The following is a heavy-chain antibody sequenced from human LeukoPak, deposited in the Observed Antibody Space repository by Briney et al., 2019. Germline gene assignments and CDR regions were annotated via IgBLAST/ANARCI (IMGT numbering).Heavy chain of an antibody. J-gene: IGHJ4*02. CDR2: INSDGSST. D-gene: IGHD3-10*01. V-gene: IGHV3-74*01. Sequence: RESLRLSCAASGFTFSSYWMHWVRQAPGKGLVWVSRINSDGSSTSYADPVKGRFTISRDDSKDTVYLQMNSLRAEDTAVYSCAKYTSGTSYRGLDRWGQGTLVTVSS. CDR3: AKYTSGTSYRGLDR. CDR1: GFTFSSYW.